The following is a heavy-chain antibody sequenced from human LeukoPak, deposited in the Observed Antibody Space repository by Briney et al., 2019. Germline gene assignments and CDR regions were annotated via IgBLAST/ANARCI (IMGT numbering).Heavy chain of an antibody. CDR2: ISGSGGST. J-gene: IGHJ3*02. D-gene: IGHD2-15*01. Sequence: GGSLRLSCAASGFTFSSYGMSWVRQAPGKGLEWVSAISGSGGSTYYADSVKGRFTISRDNAKNSLYLQMNSLRAEDTAVYYCARDCSGGSCGPYAFDIWGQGTMVTVSS. CDR3: ARDCSGGSCGPYAFDI. V-gene: IGHV3-23*01. CDR1: GFTFSSYG.